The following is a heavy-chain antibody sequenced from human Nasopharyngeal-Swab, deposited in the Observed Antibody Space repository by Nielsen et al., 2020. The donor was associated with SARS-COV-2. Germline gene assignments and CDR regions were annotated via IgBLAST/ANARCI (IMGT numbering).Heavy chain of an antibody. V-gene: IGHV3-33*08. D-gene: IGHD5-12*01. CDR1: GFTFSSYA. Sequence: GESLKISCAASGFTFSSYAMHWVRQAPGKGLEWVAVIWYDGSNKYYADSVKGRFTISRDNSKNTLYLQMNSLRAEDTAVYYCARGEHVDIVAHYMDVWGKGTTVTVSS. CDR3: ARGEHVDIVAHYMDV. CDR2: IWYDGSNK. J-gene: IGHJ6*03.